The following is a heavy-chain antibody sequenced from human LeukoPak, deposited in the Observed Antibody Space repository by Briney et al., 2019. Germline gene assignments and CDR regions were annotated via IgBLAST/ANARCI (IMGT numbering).Heavy chain of an antibody. CDR1: GGSISSYN. CDR2: ISDIGSI. Sequence: SETLSLTCTASGGSISSYNWSWIRHPPGKRLEWIASISDIGSINYNPSLKSRVTISLDTSKNQFSLRLSSVTAADTAVYYCAGHHPRNTVDFWGQGTLVTVSS. D-gene: IGHD2/OR15-2a*01. V-gene: IGHV4-59*08. CDR3: AGHHPRNTVDF. J-gene: IGHJ4*02.